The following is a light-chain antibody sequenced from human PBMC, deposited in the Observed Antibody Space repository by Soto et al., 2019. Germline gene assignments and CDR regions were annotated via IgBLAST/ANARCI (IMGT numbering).Light chain of an antibody. CDR2: EVS. J-gene: IGLJ1*01. CDR1: SSDVGGSNY. V-gene: IGLV2-14*01. CDR3: SSYTSSSTPSLV. Sequence: QSALTQPASVSGSPGQSITISCTGTSSDVGGSNYVSWYQQHPGKAPKLIIYEVSNRPSGASNRFSGSKSGNTASLTISVLEAEDEADYYCSSYTSSSTPSLVFGTGTKVTVL.